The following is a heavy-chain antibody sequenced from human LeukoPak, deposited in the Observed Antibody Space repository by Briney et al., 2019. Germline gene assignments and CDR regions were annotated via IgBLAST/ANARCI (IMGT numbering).Heavy chain of an antibody. D-gene: IGHD6-13*01. CDR3: ARGRSRVDH. Sequence: SQTLSLTCAVSGGSISSGGYSWSWIRQPPGKAQEWIGYIYYSGSTYYNPSLKSRVTISVDRSTNQFSLKLSSVTAADTAVYYCARGRSRVDHWGQGTLVTVSS. V-gene: IGHV4-30-2*01. CDR1: GGSISSGGYS. CDR2: IYYSGST. J-gene: IGHJ4*02.